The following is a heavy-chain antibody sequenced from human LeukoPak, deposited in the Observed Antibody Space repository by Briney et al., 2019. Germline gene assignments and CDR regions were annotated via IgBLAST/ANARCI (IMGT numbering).Heavy chain of an antibody. CDR2: IYSDGST. J-gene: IGHJ4*02. D-gene: IGHD6-19*01. CDR1: GFTVSSNF. Sequence: PGGSLRLSCAASGFTVSSNFMSRVRQAPEKGLEWVSVIYSDGSTYYADSVKGRFTISRDNSKNTLYLQMNSLRAGDTAVYYCARSGSGWFDFWGQGTLVTVSS. CDR3: ARSGSGWFDF. V-gene: IGHV3-53*01.